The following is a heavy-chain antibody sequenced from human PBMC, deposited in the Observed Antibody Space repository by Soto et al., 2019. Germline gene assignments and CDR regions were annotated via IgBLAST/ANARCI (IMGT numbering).Heavy chain of an antibody. V-gene: IGHV1-8*01. CDR2: MNSNSGST. D-gene: IGHD3-10*01. Sequence: QVQLVQSGAEVKKPGASVKVSCKTSGDSFTSYDINWVRQAPGQGLEWLGRMNSNSGSTGYSDNFQGRVSMTRDTSISTAYLELTNLRSDDTAVYYCARGLISRGLVATHWGQGTPVTVSS. CDR3: ARGLISRGLVATH. J-gene: IGHJ4*02. CDR1: GDSFTSYD.